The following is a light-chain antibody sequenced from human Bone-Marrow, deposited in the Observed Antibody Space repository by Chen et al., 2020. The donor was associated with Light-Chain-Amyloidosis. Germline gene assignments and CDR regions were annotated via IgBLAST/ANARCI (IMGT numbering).Light chain of an antibody. V-gene: IGLV3-25*03. CDR2: RDT. J-gene: IGLJ2*01. CDR3: QSADSSGTYEVI. CDR1: DLPTKY. Sequence: SYELTQPPSVSVSPVQTARITCSGDDLPTKYAYWYQQKPGQAPVLVIHRDTERPSGISERFSGSSSGTTATLTISGVQAEDEADYHGQSADSSGTYEVIFGGGTKLTVL.